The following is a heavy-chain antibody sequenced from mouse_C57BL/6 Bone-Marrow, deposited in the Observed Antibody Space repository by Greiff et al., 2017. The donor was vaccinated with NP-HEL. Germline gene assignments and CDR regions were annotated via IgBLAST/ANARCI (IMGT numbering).Heavy chain of an antibody. V-gene: IGHV1-36*01. CDR3: ARDYYGTLYYFEY. CDR2: VYPYNGGT. J-gene: IGHJ2*01. D-gene: IGHD1-1*01. Sequence: VQLQQSGPVLVKPGPSVKLSCKASGFTFTDYYMHWVKQSHGKSLEWIGLVYPYNGGTSYNQKFKGKATLTVDTSSSTAYMELNSLTSEDSAFYYCARDYYGTLYYFEYWGQGTTLTVSS. CDR1: GFTFTDYY.